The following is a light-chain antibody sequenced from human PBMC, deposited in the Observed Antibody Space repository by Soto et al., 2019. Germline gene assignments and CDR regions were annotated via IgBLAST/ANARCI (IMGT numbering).Light chain of an antibody. CDR1: SSDVGGYNY. J-gene: IGLJ2*01. V-gene: IGLV2-14*03. CDR2: DVS. CDR3: SSYATSTTVL. Sequence: QSVLTQPASVSGSPGQSITISCTGTSSDVGGYNYVSWYQQHPGRAPQLMIYDVSNRPSGVSNRFSGSRSGNTASLTISGLQAEDEADYYCSSYATSTTVLVGGGTKLTVL.